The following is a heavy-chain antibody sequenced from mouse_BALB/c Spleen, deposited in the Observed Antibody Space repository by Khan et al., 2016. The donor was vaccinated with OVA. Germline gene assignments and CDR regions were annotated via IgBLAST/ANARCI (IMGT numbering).Heavy chain of an antibody. V-gene: IGHV1S136*01. CDR3: SRGNWQSYYFDY. CDR1: GYTFTGYI. D-gene: IGHD6-1*01. J-gene: IGHJ2*01. CDR2: INPYNGAT. Sequence: VQLQQPGPELLKPGASVRMSCKASGYTFTGYIMHWVKQKPGQGLEWIGYINPYNGATKYNEAFKGKATLTSDKSSSTAYMEFSSLTSEDSAVYYCSRGNWQSYYFDYWGQGTIRTVSS.